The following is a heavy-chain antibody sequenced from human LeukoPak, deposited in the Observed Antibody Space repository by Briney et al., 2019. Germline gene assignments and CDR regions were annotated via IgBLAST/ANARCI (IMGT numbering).Heavy chain of an antibody. Sequence: GGSLRLSCTASGFIFRSYSMNWVRQAPGKGLEWISYISSLSGTIYYADSVKGRFTISRDNAKNSLYLQMNSLRAEDTAVYYCARDKPPGLVFGVVMSPYMDVWGKGTTVTVSS. CDR1: GFIFRSYS. CDR3: ARDKPPGLVFGVVMSPYMDV. J-gene: IGHJ6*03. D-gene: IGHD3-3*01. CDR2: ISSLSGTI. V-gene: IGHV3-48*04.